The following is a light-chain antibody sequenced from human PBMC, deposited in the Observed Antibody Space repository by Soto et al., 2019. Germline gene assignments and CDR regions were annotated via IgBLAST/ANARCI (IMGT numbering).Light chain of an antibody. CDR2: KAS. CDR1: QSISSW. J-gene: IGKJ1*01. CDR3: QQYNSYSWT. V-gene: IGKV1-5*03. Sequence: DIQMTQSPSTLSASVGDRVTITCRASQSISSWLAWYQQKPGKAPKLLIYKASSLESGVPSRFSGSGSGTEFTLTISSLQPYDCATYYCQQYNSYSWTVGQGTKVEIK.